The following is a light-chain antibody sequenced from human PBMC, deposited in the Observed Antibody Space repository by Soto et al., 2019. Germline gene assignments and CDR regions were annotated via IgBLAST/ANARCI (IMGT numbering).Light chain of an antibody. CDR3: QSYDSSLSGYV. V-gene: IGLV1-40*01. CDR1: SSNIGAGYE. CDR2: ENN. J-gene: IGLJ7*01. Sequence: QSVLTQPPSVSEAPGQRVTISCTGSSSNIGAGYEAHWYQQVPGTAPKLLIYENNNRPSGVPDRFSGSKSGTSASLAITGLQGEDEAEYYRQSYDSSLSGYVFGTGTQLTVL.